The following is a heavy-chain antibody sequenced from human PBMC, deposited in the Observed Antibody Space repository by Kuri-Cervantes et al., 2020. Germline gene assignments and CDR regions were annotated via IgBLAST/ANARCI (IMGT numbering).Heavy chain of an antibody. CDR1: GFTFSTYA. CDR3: AKDMILLAVAGQRAIDY. V-gene: IGHV3-23*01. Sequence: GGSLRLSCAASGFTFSTYAMDWVRQTPGKGLEWVSAISGDGVSAYSVYADSVKGRFTISRDNSKNTLYLQMNSLRAEDTAVYYCAKDMILLAVAGQRAIDYWGQGTLVTVSS. D-gene: IGHD6-19*01. J-gene: IGHJ4*02. CDR2: ISGDGVSA.